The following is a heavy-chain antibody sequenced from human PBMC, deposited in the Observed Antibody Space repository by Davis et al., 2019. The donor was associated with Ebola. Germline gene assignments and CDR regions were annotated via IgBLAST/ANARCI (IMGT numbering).Heavy chain of an antibody. J-gene: IGHJ6*02. CDR3: ARFGGVDFYALDV. V-gene: IGHV4-38-2*02. CDR1: GYPISSGYY. D-gene: IGHD3-16*01. Sequence: SETLSLTCTVSGYPISSGYYWGWIRQPPGKGLEWIGSIYHSGSTYYNPSLKSRVTISVDTSKNQFSLKLSSVTAADTAVYYCARFGGVDFYALDVWGQGTTVTVSS. CDR2: IYHSGST.